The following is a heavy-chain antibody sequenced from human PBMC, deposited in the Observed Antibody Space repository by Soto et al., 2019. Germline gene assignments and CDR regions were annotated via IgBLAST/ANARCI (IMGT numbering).Heavy chain of an antibody. CDR1: AYTFTGYY. J-gene: IGHJ4*02. CDR2: INPNSGGT. V-gene: IGHV1-2*02. Sequence: SVEVSCEASAYTFTGYYVHWVRQAPGQGLEWMGWINPNSGGTNYAQKFQGRVTMTRDTSISTAYMELSRLRSDDTAVYYCARDNPPLYYYDSSGYFPYYFDYWGQGTLVTVSS. CDR3: ARDNPPLYYYDSSGYFPYYFDY. D-gene: IGHD3-22*01.